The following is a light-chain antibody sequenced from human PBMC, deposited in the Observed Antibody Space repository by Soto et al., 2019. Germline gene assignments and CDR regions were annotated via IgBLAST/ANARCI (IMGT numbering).Light chain of an antibody. CDR3: QQYNNWPPLT. V-gene: IGKV3-15*01. CDR2: GAS. J-gene: IGKJ4*01. Sequence: EIVMTQSPATLSVSPGERVTLSCWASQSVSGDLAWYQQKPGQAPRLLIYGASTRATGIPARFSGSGSGTEFTLTICSLQSEDSAVYYCQQYNNWPPLTFGGRTKVEIK. CDR1: QSVSGD.